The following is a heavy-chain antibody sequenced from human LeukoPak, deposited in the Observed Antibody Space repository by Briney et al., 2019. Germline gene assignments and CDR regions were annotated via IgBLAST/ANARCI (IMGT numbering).Heavy chain of an antibody. Sequence: GASVKVSCKASGYTFTSYYMHWVRQAPGQGLEWMGIINPSGGSTSYAQKFQGRVTMTRDTSTSTVYMELSSLRSEDTAVYYCARAAGYCSSTSCYKGDSYFDHWGQGTLVTVSS. J-gene: IGHJ4*02. D-gene: IGHD2-2*02. V-gene: IGHV1-46*01. CDR2: INPSGGST. CDR3: ARAAGYCSSTSCYKGDSYFDH. CDR1: GYTFTSYY.